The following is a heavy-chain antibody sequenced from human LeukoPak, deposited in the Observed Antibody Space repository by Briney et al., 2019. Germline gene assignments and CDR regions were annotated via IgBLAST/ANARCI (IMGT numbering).Heavy chain of an antibody. V-gene: IGHV1-18*01. CDR3: ARVMTPSIAAAHL. Sequence: GASVKVSCKVSGYTLTELSMHWVRQAPGQGLEWMGWISAYNGNTNYAQKLQGRVTMTTDTSTSTAYMELRSLRSDDTAVYYCARVMTPSIAAAHLWGQGTLVTVSS. CDR2: ISAYNGNT. D-gene: IGHD6-13*01. CDR1: GYTLTELS. J-gene: IGHJ4*02.